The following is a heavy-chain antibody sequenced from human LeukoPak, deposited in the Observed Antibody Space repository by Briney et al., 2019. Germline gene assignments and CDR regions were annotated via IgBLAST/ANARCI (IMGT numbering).Heavy chain of an antibody. CDR2: IYHSGST. D-gene: IGHD6-13*01. J-gene: IGHJ4*02. CDR3: ARYALAGRGG. V-gene: IGHV4-38-2*02. CDR1: GYSISGGYY. Sequence: SETLSLTCTVSGYSISGGYYWGWIRQPPGKGLEWIGSIYHSGSTYYNPSLKSRVTISVDTSKNQFSLKLSSVTAADTAVYYCARYALAGRGGWGQGTLVTVSS.